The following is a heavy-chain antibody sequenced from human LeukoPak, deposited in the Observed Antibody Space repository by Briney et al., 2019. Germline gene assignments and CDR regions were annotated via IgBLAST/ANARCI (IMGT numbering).Heavy chain of an antibody. Sequence: PGGSLRLSCAASGFTFSSYSMNWVRQAPGKGLEWVSSISSSSYIYYADSVKGRFTISRDNAKNSLYLQMNSLRAEDTAVYYCARGFNYYDSSGYYQAYWGQGTLVTVSS. CDR2: ISSSSYI. D-gene: IGHD3-22*01. CDR3: ARGFNYYDSSGYYQAY. V-gene: IGHV3-21*01. J-gene: IGHJ4*02. CDR1: GFTFSSYS.